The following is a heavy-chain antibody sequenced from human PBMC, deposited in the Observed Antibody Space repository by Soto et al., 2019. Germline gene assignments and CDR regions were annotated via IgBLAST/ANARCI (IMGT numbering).Heavy chain of an antibody. V-gene: IGHV3-33*01. CDR1: GFSFSSYG. CDR3: AREATAMVPDFDY. CDR2: IWYDGSNK. J-gene: IGHJ4*02. Sequence: GTLRLSFAASGFSFSSYGMRWVRQAPGKGLEWVAVIWYDGSNKYYADSVKGRFTISRDNSKNTLYLQMNSLRAEDTAVYYWAREATAMVPDFDYWGQGTLVTVSS. D-gene: IGHD5-18*01.